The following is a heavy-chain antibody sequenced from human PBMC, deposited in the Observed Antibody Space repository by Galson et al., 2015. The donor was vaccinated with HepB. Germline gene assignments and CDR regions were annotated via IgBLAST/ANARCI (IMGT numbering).Heavy chain of an antibody. CDR2: IIPIFGTA. CDR1: GGTFSSYA. Sequence: SVKVSCKASGGTFSSYAISWVRQAPGQGLEWMGGIIPIFGTANYAQKFQGRVTITADESTSTAYMELSSLRSEDTAVYYCARDGPLTIFGVVAVPDYYYGMDVWGQGTTVTVSS. D-gene: IGHD3-3*01. J-gene: IGHJ6*02. V-gene: IGHV1-69*13. CDR3: ARDGPLTIFGVVAVPDYYYGMDV.